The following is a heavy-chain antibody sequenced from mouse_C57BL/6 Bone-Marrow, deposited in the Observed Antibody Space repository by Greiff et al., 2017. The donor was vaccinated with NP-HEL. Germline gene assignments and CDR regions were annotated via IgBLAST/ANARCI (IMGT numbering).Heavy chain of an antibody. CDR1: GYAFSSSW. D-gene: IGHD2-3*01. V-gene: IGHV1-82*01. CDR2: IYPGDGDT. CDR3: ARYGIYDGYYLYFDV. Sequence: QVQLQQSGPELVKPGASVKISCKASGYAFSSSWMNWVKQRPGKGLEWIGRIYPGDGDTNYNGKFKGKATLTADKSSSTAYMQLSGLTSEDSAVYFCARYGIYDGYYLYFDVWGTGTTVTVSS. J-gene: IGHJ1*03.